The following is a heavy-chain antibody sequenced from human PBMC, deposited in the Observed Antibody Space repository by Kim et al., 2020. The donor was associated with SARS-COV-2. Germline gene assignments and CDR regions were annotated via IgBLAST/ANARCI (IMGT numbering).Heavy chain of an antibody. J-gene: IGHJ4*02. CDR1: GFTFSSYS. CDR2: ISSSSSYI. V-gene: IGHV3-21*01. D-gene: IGHD6-19*01. CDR3: ARGNQGQWRLNVFDY. Sequence: GGSLRLSCAASGFTFSSYSMNWVRQAPGKGLEWVSSISSSSSYIYYADSVKGRFTISRDNAKNSLYLQMNSLRAEDTAVYYCARGNQGQWRLNVFDYWGQGTLVTVSS.